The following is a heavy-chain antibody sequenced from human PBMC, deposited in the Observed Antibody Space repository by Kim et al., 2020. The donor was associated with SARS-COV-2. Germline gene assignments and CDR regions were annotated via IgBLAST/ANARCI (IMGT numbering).Heavy chain of an antibody. J-gene: IGHJ4*02. D-gene: IGHD3-22*01. Sequence: GGSLRLSCAASGFTFSSYGMHWVRQAPGKGLEWVAVISYDGSNKYYADSVKGRFTISRDNSKNTLYLQMNSLRAEDTAVYYCAKDLAGPDIVVSDYWGQG. CDR3: AKDLAGPDIVVSDY. CDR2: ISYDGSNK. V-gene: IGHV3-30*18. CDR1: GFTFSSYG.